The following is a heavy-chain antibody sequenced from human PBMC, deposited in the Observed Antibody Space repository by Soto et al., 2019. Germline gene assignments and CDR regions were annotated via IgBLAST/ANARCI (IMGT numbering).Heavy chain of an antibody. J-gene: IGHJ4*02. CDR1: GGTFSSYA. V-gene: IGHV1-69*01. Sequence: QVQLVQSGAEVKKPGSSVKVSCKASGGTFSSYAISWVRQAPGQELEWMGGIIPIFGTANYAQKFQGRVTITADESTSTAYMELSSMRSEDTAVYYCASSRYNWNGDDYWGQGTLVTVSS. D-gene: IGHD1-20*01. CDR3: ASSRYNWNGDDY. CDR2: IIPIFGTA.